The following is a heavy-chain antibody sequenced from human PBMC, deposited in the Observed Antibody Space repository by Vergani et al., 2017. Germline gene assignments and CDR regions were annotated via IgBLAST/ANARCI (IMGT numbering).Heavy chain of an antibody. CDR2: IYAGDSDV. CDR3: AKTHDFSSLYSSYNWLDS. Sequence: EVQLVQSGAEVKKPGESLKISCQGSGYSITNYWIAWVRQRPGKGLEWMGIIYAGDSDVRYSPSFQGQVTMSVDKSLSTAYLQWSSLKASDTATYYCAKTHDFSSLYSSYNWLDSWGQGTLVTVSS. J-gene: IGHJ5*01. CDR1: GYSITNYW. D-gene: IGHD3-3*01. V-gene: IGHV5-51*03.